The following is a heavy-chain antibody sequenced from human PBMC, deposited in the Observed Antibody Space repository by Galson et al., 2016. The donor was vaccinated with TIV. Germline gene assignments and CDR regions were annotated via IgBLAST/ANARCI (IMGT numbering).Heavy chain of an antibody. CDR1: GFTFRDSG. CDR2: IWYDGSNK. V-gene: IGHV3-30*02. Sequence: SLRLSCAASGFTFRDSGMHWVRQAPGKRLEWVAFIWYDGSNKHYADSVKGRFTFSRDNSKNTLYLQMNNLRVDDTAVFYCAKDFSYSSVSGYYYYYMDVWGKGTTVTVSS. CDR3: AKDFSYSSVSGYYYYYMDV. D-gene: IGHD3-22*01. J-gene: IGHJ6*03.